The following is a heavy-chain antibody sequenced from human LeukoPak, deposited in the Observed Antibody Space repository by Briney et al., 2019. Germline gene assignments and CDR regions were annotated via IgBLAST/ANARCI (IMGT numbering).Heavy chain of an antibody. V-gene: IGHV3-15*01. J-gene: IGHJ4*02. Sequence: GGSLRLSCAASGFSFMNAWMIWVRQAPGKGLEWVGRIKSNADGGTPDYAAPARGRFTISRDDSKNTLYLQMNSLKTEDTAVYYCTTFYHEYTPYWGRGTLVTVSS. CDR1: GFSFMNAW. CDR2: IKSNADGGTP. D-gene: IGHD2-2*02. CDR3: TTFYHEYTPY.